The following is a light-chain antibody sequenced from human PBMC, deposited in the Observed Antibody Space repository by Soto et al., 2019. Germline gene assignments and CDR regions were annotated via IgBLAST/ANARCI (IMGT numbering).Light chain of an antibody. CDR2: DVS. CDR3: CSYAASTTPLV. CDR1: SSDIGAYNY. V-gene: IGLV2-14*03. J-gene: IGLJ2*01. Sequence: QSALTQPASVSGSPGQSITISCTGTSSDIGAYNYVSWYQQHPGRVPKVILYDVSSRPSGLSNRFSGSKSGNSASLTISGLQSEDEADYFCCSYAASTTPLVFGGGTKLTVL.